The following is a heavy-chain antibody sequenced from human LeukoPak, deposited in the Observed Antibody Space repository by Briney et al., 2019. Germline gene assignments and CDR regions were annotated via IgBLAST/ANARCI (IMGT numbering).Heavy chain of an antibody. Sequence: SETLSLTCTVSGGSISSYYWSWIRQPPGKGLEWIGCIYYSGSTNYNPSLKSRVTISVDTSKNQFSLKLSSVTAADTAVYYCARATDGVDYWGQGTLVTVSS. D-gene: IGHD3-10*01. J-gene: IGHJ4*02. CDR3: ARATDGVDY. V-gene: IGHV4-59*01. CDR2: IYYSGST. CDR1: GGSISSYY.